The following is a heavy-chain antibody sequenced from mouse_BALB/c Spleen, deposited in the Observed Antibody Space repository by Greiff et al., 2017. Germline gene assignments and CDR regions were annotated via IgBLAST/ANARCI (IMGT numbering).Heavy chain of an antibody. CDR2: ISYSGST. CDR3: ARKSPHYFDY. CDR1: GYSITSDYA. V-gene: IGHV3-2*02. J-gene: IGHJ2*01. Sequence: EVQLVESGPGLVKPSQSLSLTCTVTGYSITSDYAWNWIRQFPGNKLEWMGYISYSGSTSYNPSLKSRISITRDTAKNQFFLQLNSVTTEDTATYYGARKSPHYFDYWGQGTTLTVSS.